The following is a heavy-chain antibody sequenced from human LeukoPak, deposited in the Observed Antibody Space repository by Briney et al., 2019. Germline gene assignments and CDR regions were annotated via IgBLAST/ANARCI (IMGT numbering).Heavy chain of an antibody. Sequence: PGGSLRLSCAASGFTFSSYAMHWVRQAPGKGLEWVAVISYDGSNKYYADSVKGRFTISRDNSKNTLYLQMNSLRAEDTAVYYCARDLMPMVQGVREHFDYWGQGTLVTVSS. CDR3: ARDLMPMVQGVREHFDY. CDR1: GFTFSSYA. CDR2: ISYDGSNK. D-gene: IGHD3-10*01. J-gene: IGHJ4*02. V-gene: IGHV3-30-3*01.